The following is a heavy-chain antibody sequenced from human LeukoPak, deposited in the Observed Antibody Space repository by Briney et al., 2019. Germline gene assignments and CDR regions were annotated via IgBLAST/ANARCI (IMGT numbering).Heavy chain of an antibody. CDR1: GGSINSGGYY. Sequence: PSQTLSLTCTVSGGSINSGGYYWSWIRQHPGKGLEWIGYIYYSGSTYYNPSLKSRVTISVDTSKNQFSLKLSSVTAADTAVYYCARHSPVDPFDYWGQGTLVTVSS. V-gene: IGHV4-31*03. D-gene: IGHD3/OR15-3a*01. J-gene: IGHJ4*02. CDR2: IYYSGST. CDR3: ARHSPVDPFDY.